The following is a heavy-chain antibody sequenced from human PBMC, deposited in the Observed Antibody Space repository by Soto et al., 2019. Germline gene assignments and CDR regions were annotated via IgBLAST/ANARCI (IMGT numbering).Heavy chain of an antibody. V-gene: IGHV1-18*01. D-gene: IGHD6-19*01. Sequence: ASVKVSCKASGYTFTSYGISWVRQAPGQGLEWMGWISAYNGNTNYAQKLQGRVTMTTDASTSTAYMELRSLRSDDTAVYYCARDRTVAGTVDYWGQGTLVTSPQ. CDR3: ARDRTVAGTVDY. CDR2: ISAYNGNT. CDR1: GYTFTSYG. J-gene: IGHJ4*02.